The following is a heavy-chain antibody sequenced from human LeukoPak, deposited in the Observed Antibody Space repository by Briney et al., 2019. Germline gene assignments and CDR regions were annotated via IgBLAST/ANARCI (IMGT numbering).Heavy chain of an antibody. CDR3: ARGRFNYYDSSAQGRRYFDY. V-gene: IGHV4-39*07. J-gene: IGHJ4*02. Sequence: SETLSLTCAVSGASVSGSNYYWGWIRQPPGTGLEWIGNIYSSGSTYYNPSLKSRVTISVDTSKNQFSLKLSSVTAADTAVYYCARGRFNYYDSSAQGRRYFDYWGQGTLVTVSS. CDR1: GASVSGSNYY. CDR2: IYSSGST. D-gene: IGHD3-22*01.